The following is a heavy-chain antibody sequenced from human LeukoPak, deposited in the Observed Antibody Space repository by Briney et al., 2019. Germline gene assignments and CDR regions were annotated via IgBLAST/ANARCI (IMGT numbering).Heavy chain of an antibody. CDR2: IIPILGIA. J-gene: IGHJ6*02. CDR1: GGTFTSYT. CDR3: AREVGATTGYYYGMDV. V-gene: IGHV1-69*04. D-gene: IGHD1-26*01. Sequence: SVKVSCKASGGTFTSYTISWVRHAPGQGLEWMGRIIPILGIANYEQKYQGRVTITADKSTSTAYMELSSLRSEDTAVYYCAREVGATTGYYYGMDVWGQGTTVTVSS.